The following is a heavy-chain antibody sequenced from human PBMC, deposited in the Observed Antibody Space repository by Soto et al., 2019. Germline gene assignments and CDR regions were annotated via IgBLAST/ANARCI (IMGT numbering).Heavy chain of an antibody. J-gene: IGHJ4*02. CDR1: GGSFSSYY. Sequence: PSETLSLTCTVSGGSFSSYYWSWIRQPPGKGLEWIGYIYYGGSTNYNPSLKSRVTISVDTSKNQFSLKLSSVTAADTAVYYCARGNYYDSSGYYDYWGQGTLVTVSS. D-gene: IGHD3-22*01. V-gene: IGHV4-59*01. CDR3: ARGNYYDSSGYYDY. CDR2: IYYGGST.